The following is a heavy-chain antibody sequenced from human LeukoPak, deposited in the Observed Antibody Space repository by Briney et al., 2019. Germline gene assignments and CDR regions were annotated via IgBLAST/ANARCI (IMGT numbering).Heavy chain of an antibody. Sequence: GGSLRLSCAASGFTFNRDWTAWVRQAPGKGLEWVANIKEDGSEKNYVDSVKGRFTISRDNAENSVHLQMNDLRAEDTGVYYCARWSGDSSGNYYFYYWGQGTLVTVSS. J-gene: IGHJ4*02. CDR2: IKEDGSEK. CDR3: ARWSGDSSGNYYFYY. CDR1: GFTFNRDW. V-gene: IGHV3-7*01. D-gene: IGHD3-10*01.